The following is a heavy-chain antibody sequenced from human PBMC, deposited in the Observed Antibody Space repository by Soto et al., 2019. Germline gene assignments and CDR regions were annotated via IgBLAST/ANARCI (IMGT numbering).Heavy chain of an antibody. Sequence: QVQLLQSGAEVKKPGSSVKVSCRASGGTFTSYTITWVRQAPGQGLEWMGGIIPLFGTANYAQKFQGRLTITGDESTTTAFMERSSLTYEDPAMSYCAREKTTVTRYWFYYGMDVWGHGTTVTVSS. CDR1: GGTFTSYT. V-gene: IGHV1-69*01. J-gene: IGHJ6*02. D-gene: IGHD4-17*01. CDR2: IIPLFGTA. CDR3: AREKTTVTRYWFYYGMDV.